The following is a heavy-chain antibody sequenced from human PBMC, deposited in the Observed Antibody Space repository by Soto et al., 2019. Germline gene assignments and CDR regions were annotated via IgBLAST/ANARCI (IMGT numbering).Heavy chain of an antibody. CDR1: GYTFTSYY. CDR3: ARPFYCSSTSCYSFFDN. D-gene: IGHD2-2*01. J-gene: IGHJ4*02. V-gene: IGHV1-46*01. CDR2: INPSGGST. Sequence: QVQLVQSGAGVKKPGASVKVSCKASGYTFTSYYMHWVRQAPGQGLEWMGTINPSGGSTTYAQKFQGRVTMTRDTSTSTVYMELSSLRSEDTAVYYCARPFYCSSTSCYSFFDNWGQGTLVTVSS.